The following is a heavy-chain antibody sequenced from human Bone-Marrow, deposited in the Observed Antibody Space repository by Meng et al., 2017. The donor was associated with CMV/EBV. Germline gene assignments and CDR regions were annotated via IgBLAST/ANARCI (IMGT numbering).Heavy chain of an antibody. CDR2: IYPNSGGT. CDR3: ARGMGSYYFDY. Sequence: ASVKVSCKASGYSFTDHYFHWVRQAPGQGLEWMGWIYPNSGGTHYAQKFHGRLTVTTDTSISTGYMELSSLGSDDTAVYYCARGMGSYYFDYWGQGTLVTVSS. J-gene: IGHJ4*02. CDR1: GYSFTDHY. D-gene: IGHD2-8*01. V-gene: IGHV1-2*02.